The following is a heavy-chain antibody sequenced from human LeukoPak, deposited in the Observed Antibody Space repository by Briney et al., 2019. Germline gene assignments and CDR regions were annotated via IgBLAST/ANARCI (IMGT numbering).Heavy chain of an antibody. CDR2: IRYDGSNK. J-gene: IGHJ4*02. D-gene: IGHD3-10*01. Sequence: PGGSLRLSCAASGFTFSSYGMHWVRQAPGKGLEWVAFIRYDGSNKYYADSVKGRFTISRDNSKNTLYLQMNSLRAEDTAVYYCAKEYESGITMVRGVIIMGHFDYWGQGTLVTVSS. V-gene: IGHV3-30*02. CDR3: AKEYESGITMVRGVIIMGHFDY. CDR1: GFTFSSYG.